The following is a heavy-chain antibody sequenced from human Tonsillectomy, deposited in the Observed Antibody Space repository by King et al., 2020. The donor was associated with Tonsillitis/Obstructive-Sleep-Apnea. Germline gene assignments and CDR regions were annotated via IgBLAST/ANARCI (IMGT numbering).Heavy chain of an antibody. J-gene: IGHJ4*02. D-gene: IGHD6-19*01. V-gene: IGHV3-7*01. CDR3: ARTGVAVPNDY. CDR1: GFTFSSYW. Sequence: VQLVESGGGLVQPGGSLRLSCAASGFTFSSYWMSWVRQAPGKGLEWVANINQGGAEKYFVDSVKGRFTISRDNAKNSLYLQMNSLRAEDTAMYYCARTGVAVPNDYWGQGTLVTGSS. CDR2: INQGGAEK.